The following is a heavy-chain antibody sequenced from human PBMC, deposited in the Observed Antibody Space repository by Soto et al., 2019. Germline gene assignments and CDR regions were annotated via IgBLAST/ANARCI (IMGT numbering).Heavy chain of an antibody. Sequence: QVQLQESGPGLVKPSQTLSLTCTVSGGSISSGYYWSWIRQHPGKDLEWIGYIYYSGNTKYNPSLKSRVTISVDTSTNQFSLKLSSVTAADTAVYYCARGFGELSAFDIWGQGTMVTVSS. CDR2: IYYSGNT. D-gene: IGHD3-10*01. J-gene: IGHJ3*02. V-gene: IGHV4-31*03. CDR3: ARGFGELSAFDI. CDR1: GGSISSGYY.